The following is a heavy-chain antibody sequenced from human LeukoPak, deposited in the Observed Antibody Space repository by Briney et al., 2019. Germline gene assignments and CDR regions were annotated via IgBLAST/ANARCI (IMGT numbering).Heavy chain of an antibody. J-gene: IGHJ2*01. V-gene: IGHV3-64*01. CDR1: GFTFSSYA. CDR2: ISSNGGST. CDR3: ATYGGNGYFDL. D-gene: IGHD4-23*01. Sequence: GGSLRLSCAASGFTFSSYAMHWVRQAPGKGLEYVSAISSNGGSTYYANSVKGRFTISRDNAKNSLYLQMNSLRAEDTAVYYCATYGGNGYFDLWGRGTLVTVSS.